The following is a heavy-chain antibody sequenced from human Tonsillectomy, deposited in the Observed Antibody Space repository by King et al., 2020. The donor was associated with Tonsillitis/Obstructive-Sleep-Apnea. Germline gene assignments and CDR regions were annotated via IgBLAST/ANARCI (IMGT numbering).Heavy chain of an antibody. CDR1: GYSFTTYW. D-gene: IGHD2-21*02. CDR2: IYPGDSDT. CDR3: ARQPSFCGGDGHSTYFFDF. V-gene: IGHV5-51*01. Sequence: QLVQSGAEVKKPGESLKISCKVSGYSFTTYWIGWVRQMPGKGLEWMGLIYPGDSDTRYSPSFQGQVTISADKSISTAYLQWSSLKASDSAMYFCARQPSFCGGDGHSTYFFDFWGQGTLVTVSS. J-gene: IGHJ4*02.